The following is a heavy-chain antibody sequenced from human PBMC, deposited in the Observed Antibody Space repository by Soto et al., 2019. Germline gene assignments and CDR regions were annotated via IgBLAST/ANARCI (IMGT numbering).Heavy chain of an antibody. CDR1: GVTFSNYA. CDR3: AKSLGYYDCSCDGYLQL. Sequence: EVQLLESGGGLVQPGGSLRLSCAASGVTFSNYAMNWVRQSPGKGLEWVSAINGSGDCTYYGDSVKGRFTIFSDYSTYTLYLQMNSLRAGDTAVYYCAKSLGYYDCSCDGYLQLWGQGTLFTVSS. J-gene: IGHJ1*01. CDR2: INGSGDCT. V-gene: IGHV3-23*01. D-gene: IGHD3-22*01.